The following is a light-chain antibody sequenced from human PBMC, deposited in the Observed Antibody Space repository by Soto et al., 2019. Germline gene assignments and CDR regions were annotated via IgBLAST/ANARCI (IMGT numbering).Light chain of an antibody. CDR3: RQYDSSPPIT. CDR2: DAS. Sequence: EIVSTQSPATLSLSPWERATLSCMASQRVSSYLAWYQQKPGQAPRLLIYDASYRATGIPARFSGSGSGTDFTLTISRLEPEDFAVYYCRQYDSSPPITFGQGTRLAIK. J-gene: IGKJ5*01. CDR1: QRVSSY. V-gene: IGKV3-11*01.